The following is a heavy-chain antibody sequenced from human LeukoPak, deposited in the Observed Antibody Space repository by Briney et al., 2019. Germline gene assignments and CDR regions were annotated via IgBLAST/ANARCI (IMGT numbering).Heavy chain of an antibody. Sequence: SETLSLTCTVSGGSISSSSYYWGWIRQPPGKGLEWIGSIYYSGSTYYNPSLKSRVTISVDTSKNQFSLKLSSVTAADTAVYYCAEGRYFDWLDDVFDIWGQGTMVTVSS. CDR2: IYYSGST. V-gene: IGHV4-39*01. CDR1: GGSISSSSYY. J-gene: IGHJ3*02. D-gene: IGHD3-9*01. CDR3: AEGRYFDWLDDVFDI.